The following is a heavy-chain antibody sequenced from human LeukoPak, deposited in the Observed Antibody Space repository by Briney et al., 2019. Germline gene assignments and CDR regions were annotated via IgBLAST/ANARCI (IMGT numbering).Heavy chain of an antibody. Sequence: SETLSLTCAVYGGSFSGYYWSWIRQPPGKGLEWIGEINHSGSTNYNPSLKSRVTISVDTSKNQFSLKLSSVTAADTAVYYCARGFSLNYYDGSGFYFDYWGRGTLVAVSS. CDR1: GGSFSGYY. CDR3: ARGFSLNYYDGSGFYFDY. D-gene: IGHD3-22*01. V-gene: IGHV4-34*01. CDR2: INHSGST. J-gene: IGHJ4*02.